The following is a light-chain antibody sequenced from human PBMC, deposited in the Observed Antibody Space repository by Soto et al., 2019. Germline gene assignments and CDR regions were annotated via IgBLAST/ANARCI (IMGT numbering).Light chain of an antibody. CDR3: QQYDNLPLT. V-gene: IGKV1-33*01. J-gene: IGKJ4*01. CDR1: QDISNY. CDR2: DAS. Sequence: DIQMTQSPSSLSASVGVRVTITCQASQDISNYLNWYQQKPGKAPKLLIYDASDLEPGVPSRFSGSGSGTDFTFTISSLQPEDIATYYCQQYDNLPLTFGGGTKVEIK.